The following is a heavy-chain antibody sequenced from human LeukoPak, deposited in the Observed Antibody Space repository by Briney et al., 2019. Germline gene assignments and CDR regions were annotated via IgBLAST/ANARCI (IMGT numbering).Heavy chain of an antibody. Sequence: SETLSLTCAVYGGSFSGNYWSWIRQPPGKGLEWIGEINHSGSTNYNPSLKSRVTISVDTSKNQFSLKLSSVTAADTAVYYCARLRSGWYAPGRFDYWGQGTLVTVSS. CDR1: GGSFSGNY. CDR3: ARLRSGWYAPGRFDY. V-gene: IGHV4-34*01. D-gene: IGHD6-19*01. CDR2: INHSGST. J-gene: IGHJ4*02.